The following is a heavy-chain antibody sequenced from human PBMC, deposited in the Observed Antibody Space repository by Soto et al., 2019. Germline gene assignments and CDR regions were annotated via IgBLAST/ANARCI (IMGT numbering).Heavy chain of an antibody. CDR1: GGSISSYY. CDR3: ARAPSYYYYGMDV. J-gene: IGHJ6*02. Sequence: SETLSLTCTVSGGSISSYYWSWIRQPPGKGLEWIGYIYYSGSTNYNPSLKSRVTISVDTSKNQFSLKLSSVTAADTAVYYCARAPSYYYYGMDVWGQGTTVTVSS. CDR2: IYYSGST. V-gene: IGHV4-59*01.